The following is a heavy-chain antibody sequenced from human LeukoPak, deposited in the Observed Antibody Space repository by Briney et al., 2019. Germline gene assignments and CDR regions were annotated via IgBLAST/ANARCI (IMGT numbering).Heavy chain of an antibody. CDR3: AKGPYDYGDYYY. Sequence: PTGGSLRLSYAASGFTFSSYGMHWVRQAPGKGLEWVAFIRYDGSNKYYADSVKGRFTISRDNSKNTLYLQMNSLRAEDTAVYYCAKGPYDYGDYYYWGQGTLVTVSS. CDR1: GFTFSSYG. V-gene: IGHV3-30*02. CDR2: IRYDGSNK. D-gene: IGHD4-17*01. J-gene: IGHJ4*02.